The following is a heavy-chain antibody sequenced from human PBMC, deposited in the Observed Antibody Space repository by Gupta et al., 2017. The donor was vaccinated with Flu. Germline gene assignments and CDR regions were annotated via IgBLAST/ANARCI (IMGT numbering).Heavy chain of an antibody. V-gene: IGHV3-53*01. CDR3: AGGDLDY. Sequence: SWVGQAPGTGLEWVSNICNDGAISYADSVKGRFTISRDSSKNTFYLQMDSLRTEDTAVYFCAGGDLDYWGQGTLVTVSS. J-gene: IGHJ4*02. CDR2: ICNDGAI.